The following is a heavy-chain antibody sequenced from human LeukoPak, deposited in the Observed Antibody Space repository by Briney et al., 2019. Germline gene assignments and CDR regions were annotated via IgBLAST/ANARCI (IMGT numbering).Heavy chain of an antibody. D-gene: IGHD2-15*01. Sequence: PGGSLRLSCAASGFTFDDYAMHWVRQAPGKGLEWVSGISWNNGSIGYADSVKGRFTISRDNAENSLYLQMNSLRAEDTAVYYCARVQVVAVAVFDYFDYWGQGTLVTVSS. CDR2: ISWNNGSI. CDR1: GFTFDDYA. CDR3: ARVQVVAVAVFDYFDY. V-gene: IGHV3-9*01. J-gene: IGHJ4*02.